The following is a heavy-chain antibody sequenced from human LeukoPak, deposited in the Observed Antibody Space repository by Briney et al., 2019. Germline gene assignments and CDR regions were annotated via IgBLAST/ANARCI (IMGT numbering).Heavy chain of an antibody. Sequence: GGTLRLSCAASGFTLSSYGMHWVRQAPGKGLEWVAVISYDGSNKYYADSVKGRFTISRDNAKNSLYLQMNSLRAEDTALYYCARVPVMDFYYYSYMDVWGKGTTVTVSS. CDR3: ARVPVMDFYYYSYMDV. J-gene: IGHJ6*03. D-gene: IGHD2-8*01. CDR2: ISYDGSNK. V-gene: IGHV3-30*03. CDR1: GFTLSSYG.